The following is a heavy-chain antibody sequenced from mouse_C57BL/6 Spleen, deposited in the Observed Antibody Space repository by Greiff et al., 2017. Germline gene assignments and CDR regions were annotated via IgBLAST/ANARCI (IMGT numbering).Heavy chain of an antibody. Sequence: EVQLQQSGGGLVQPGGSMKLSCVASGFTFSNYCMNWVRQSSAKGLEWVAQFSLKSDIYATHYAESVKGCFTISRDDYKSSVYLQIKNSRADDTGIYYCTGYFEVWGTGTTVTVSS. V-gene: IGHV6-3*01. J-gene: IGHJ1*03. CDR1: GFTFSNYC. CDR3: TGYFEV. CDR2: FSLKSDIYAT.